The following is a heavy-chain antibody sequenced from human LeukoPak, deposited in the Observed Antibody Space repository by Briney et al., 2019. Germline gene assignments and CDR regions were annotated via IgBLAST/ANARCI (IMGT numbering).Heavy chain of an antibody. J-gene: IGHJ4*02. Sequence: ASVKVSCKSSVYTFTGYYIHWVRQAPGQGLEWMGWINPTSGGTNYAQKFQGRVTMTRDTSISTAYMELSRLTSDDTAMYYCARGGVPIDYGWGQGTLVTVSS. CDR3: ARGGVPIDYG. CDR1: VYTFTGYY. V-gene: IGHV1-2*02. D-gene: IGHD4-17*01. CDR2: INPTSGGT.